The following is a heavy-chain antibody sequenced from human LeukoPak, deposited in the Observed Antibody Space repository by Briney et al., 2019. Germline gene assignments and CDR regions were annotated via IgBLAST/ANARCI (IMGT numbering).Heavy chain of an antibody. V-gene: IGHV3-11*06. J-gene: IGHJ5*02. D-gene: IGHD6-6*01. CDR3: ARVPIAARLRGFDP. CDR2: ISSSSSYT. Sequence: GRSLRLSCAASGFTFSDYYMSWIRQAPGKGLEWVSYISSSSSYTNYADSVKGRFTISRDNAKNSLYLQMNSLRAEDTAVYYCARVPIAARLRGFDPWGQGTLVTVSS. CDR1: GFTFSDYY.